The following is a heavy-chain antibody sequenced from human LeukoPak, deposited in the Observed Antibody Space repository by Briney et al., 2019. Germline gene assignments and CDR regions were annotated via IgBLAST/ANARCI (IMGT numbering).Heavy chain of an antibody. CDR2: ISSSSSTI. CDR3: ARGSYLALY. J-gene: IGHJ4*02. CDR1: GFTFSSYS. V-gene: IGHV3-48*01. D-gene: IGHD1-26*01. Sequence: GGSLRLSCAASGFTFSSYSMNWVRQAPGKGLEWVSYISSSSSTIYYADSVKGRFTISRDNAKNSLYLQMYSLRAEDTAVYYCARGSYLALYRGQGALVTVSS.